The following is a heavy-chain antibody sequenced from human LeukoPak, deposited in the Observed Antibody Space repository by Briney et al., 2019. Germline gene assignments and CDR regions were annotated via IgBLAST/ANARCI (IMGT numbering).Heavy chain of an antibody. CDR3: ASQYYYGSGSYGWSYGMDV. V-gene: IGHV4-39*01. D-gene: IGHD3-10*01. Sequence: SETLSLTCTVSGGSISSSSYYWGWIRQPPGKGLEWIGSIYYSGSTYYNPSLKCRVTISVDTSKNQFSLKLSSVTAADTAVYYCASQYYYGSGSYGWSYGMDVWGQGTTVTVSS. CDR1: GGSISSSSYY. J-gene: IGHJ6*02. CDR2: IYYSGST.